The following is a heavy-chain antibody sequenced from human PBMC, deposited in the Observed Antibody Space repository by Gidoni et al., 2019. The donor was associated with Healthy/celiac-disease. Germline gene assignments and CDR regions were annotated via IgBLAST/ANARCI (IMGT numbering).Heavy chain of an antibody. CDR2: INHSGST. CDR3: ARGGLRKRGIVVLPFDY. Sequence: QVQLQQWGAGLLKPSETLSLTCAVYGGSFSGYYWSWIRQPPGKGLEWIGEINHSGSTNYNPSLKSRVTISVDTSKNQFSLKLSSVTAADTAVYYCARGGLRKRGIVVLPFDYWGQGTLVTVSS. V-gene: IGHV4-34*01. J-gene: IGHJ4*02. D-gene: IGHD3-22*01. CDR1: GGSFSGYY.